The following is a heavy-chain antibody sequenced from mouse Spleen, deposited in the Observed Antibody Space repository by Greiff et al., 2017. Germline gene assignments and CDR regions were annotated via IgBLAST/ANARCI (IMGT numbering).Heavy chain of an antibody. CDR3: ARDYGPLYYYAMDY. D-gene: IGHD1-1*01. Sequence: VQLQQSGPGLVAPSQSLSITCTVSGFSLTSYGVHWVRQPPGKGLEWLGVIWAGGSTNYNSALMSRLSISKDNSKSQVFLKMNSLQTDDTAMYYCARDYGPLYYYAMDYWGQGTSVTVSS. J-gene: IGHJ4*01. CDR1: GFSLTSYG. CDR2: IWAGGST. V-gene: IGHV2-9*02.